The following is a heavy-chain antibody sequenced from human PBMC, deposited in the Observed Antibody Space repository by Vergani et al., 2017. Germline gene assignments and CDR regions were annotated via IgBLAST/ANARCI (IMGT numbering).Heavy chain of an antibody. D-gene: IGHD3-3*01. V-gene: IGHV5-51*03. J-gene: IGHJ6*02. CDR1: GYSFISYW. Sequence: EVQLVQSGAEVKKPGESLKISCKGSGYSFISYWIGWVRQMPGKGLEWMGIIYPGDSDTRYSPSFQGQVTISADKSISTAYLQWSSLKASDTAMYYCARLYYDFWSGNVPYYYGMDVWGQGTTVTVSS. CDR3: ARLYYDFWSGNVPYYYGMDV. CDR2: IYPGDSDT.